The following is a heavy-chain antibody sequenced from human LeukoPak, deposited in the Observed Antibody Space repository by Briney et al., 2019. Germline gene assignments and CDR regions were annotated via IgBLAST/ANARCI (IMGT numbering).Heavy chain of an antibody. J-gene: IGHJ4*02. CDR2: IYSGGST. CDR3: AKEQYPGYFDY. CDR1: GFTVSSNY. D-gene: IGHD1-14*01. Sequence: GGSLRLSCAASGFTVSSNYMNWVRQAPGKGLEWVSVIYSGGSTYYADSVKGRFTVPRDNSNNTLYLQLNNVRTEDTATYFCAKEQYPGYFDYWGQGTLVTVSS. V-gene: IGHV3-53*05.